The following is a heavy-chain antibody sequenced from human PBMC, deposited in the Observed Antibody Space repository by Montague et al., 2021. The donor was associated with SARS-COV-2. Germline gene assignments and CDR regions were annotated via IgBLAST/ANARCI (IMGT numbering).Heavy chain of an antibody. CDR2: INHSGST. Sequence: SETLSLTCAVYGGSFSGYYWSWIRQPPGKRLEWIGEINHSGSTNYNPSLKSRVTISVDTSKNQFSLKLSSVTAADTAVYYCASFPSGYYDSSGYHIWGQGTLVTVSS. D-gene: IGHD3-22*01. J-gene: IGHJ4*02. CDR1: GGSFSGYY. CDR3: ASFPSGYYDSSGYHI. V-gene: IGHV4-34*01.